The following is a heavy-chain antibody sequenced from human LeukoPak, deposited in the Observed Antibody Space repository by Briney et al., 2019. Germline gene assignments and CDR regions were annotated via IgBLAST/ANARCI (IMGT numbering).Heavy chain of an antibody. V-gene: IGHV3-53*04. Sequence: GGSLRLSCAASGFTVSSNYMSWVRQAPGKGLEWVSVIYSGGSTYYADSVKGRFTISRHNSKNTLYLQMNSLRSEDTAVYYCASNYYDSSGYNYFDYWGQGTLVTVSS. J-gene: IGHJ4*02. D-gene: IGHD3-22*01. CDR1: GFTVSSNY. CDR3: ASNYYDSSGYNYFDY. CDR2: IYSGGST.